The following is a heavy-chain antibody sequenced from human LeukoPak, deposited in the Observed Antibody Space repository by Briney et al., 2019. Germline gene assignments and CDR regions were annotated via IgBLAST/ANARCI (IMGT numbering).Heavy chain of an antibody. V-gene: IGHV4-31*03. Sequence: PSQTLSLTCTVSGGSISSGDYYWSWIRQHPEKGLEWIGYIWNSGNTNYNPSLKSRVTISVDTSKNQFSLKLTSVTAADTALYYCASDVSSAFPNRFDPWGQGILVIVSS. CDR3: ASDVSSAFPNRFDP. CDR1: GGSISSGDYY. D-gene: IGHD6-6*01. J-gene: IGHJ5*02. CDR2: IWNSGNT.